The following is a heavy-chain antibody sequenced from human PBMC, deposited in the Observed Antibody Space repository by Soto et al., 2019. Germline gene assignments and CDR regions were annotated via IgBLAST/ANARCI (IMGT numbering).Heavy chain of an antibody. CDR2: ISGSGSST. J-gene: IGHJ4*02. V-gene: IGHV3-23*01. D-gene: IGHD4-4*01. CDR3: AKGARAVTTKLPIDS. CDR1: GFTFGGYG. Sequence: GGSLRLSCAASGFTFGGYGVHWARQAPGKGLEWVSTISGSGSSTYYADSVKGRFTISRGNSKNTLYLQMNSLRAEDTAVYYCAKGARAVTTKLPIDSWGQGTLVTVSS.